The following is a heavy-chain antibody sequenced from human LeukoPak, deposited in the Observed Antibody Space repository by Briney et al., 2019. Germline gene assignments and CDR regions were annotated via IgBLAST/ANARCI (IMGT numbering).Heavy chain of an antibody. Sequence: GASVKVSYKASGGTYSSYAISWVRQAPGQGLEWMGGIIPIFGTANYAQKFQGRVTITADKSTSTAYMELSSLRSEDTAVYYCARVFDWLEYYLDYWGQGTLVTVSS. CDR2: IIPIFGTA. J-gene: IGHJ4*02. CDR3: ARVFDWLEYYLDY. CDR1: GGTYSSYA. D-gene: IGHD5-24*01. V-gene: IGHV1-69*06.